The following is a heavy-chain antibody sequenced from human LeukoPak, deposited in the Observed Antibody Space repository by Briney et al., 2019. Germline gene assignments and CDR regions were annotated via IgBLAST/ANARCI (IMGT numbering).Heavy chain of an antibody. Sequence: ASVKVSCKASGYTFTSYYMHWVRQAPGQGHEWMGRINPNSGDTNYAQKFQGRVTMTRDTSISTAYMELSRLTSDDTAVYYCARDYCSGTSCLFDYWGQGTLVTVSS. D-gene: IGHD2-2*01. J-gene: IGHJ4*02. V-gene: IGHV1-2*06. CDR3: ARDYCSGTSCLFDY. CDR2: INPNSGDT. CDR1: GYTFTSYY.